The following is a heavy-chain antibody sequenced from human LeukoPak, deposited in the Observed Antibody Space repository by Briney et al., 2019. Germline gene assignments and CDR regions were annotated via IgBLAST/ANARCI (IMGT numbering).Heavy chain of an antibody. Sequence: PGGSLRLSCAASGFTFSSYAMHWVRQAPGKGLEWVAVISYDGSNKYYADSVKGRFTISRDNSKNTLYLQMNSLRAEDTAVYYCARGRTPTLGRSSLDHTISWGQGTPVTVSS. CDR1: GFTFSSYA. CDR2: ISYDGSNK. V-gene: IGHV3-30-3*01. D-gene: IGHD6-6*01. J-gene: IGHJ4*02. CDR3: ARGRTPTLGRSSLDHTIS.